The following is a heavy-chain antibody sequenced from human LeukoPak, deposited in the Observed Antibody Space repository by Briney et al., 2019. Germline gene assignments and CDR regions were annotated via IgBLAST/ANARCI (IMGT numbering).Heavy chain of an antibody. CDR3: ARGRSGSNTSRSPFYYYYYGMDV. Sequence: PGGSLRLSCAVSGFKFDDYAMHWVRQAPGKGLEWVAVVSYDGRNKYYADSVKGRFTISRDNSKSTLSLQMNSLRAEDTAVYYCARGRSGSNTSRSPFYYYYYGMDVWGQGTTVTVSS. CDR1: GFKFDDYA. D-gene: IGHD2-2*01. V-gene: IGHV3-30*04. CDR2: VSYDGRNK. J-gene: IGHJ6*02.